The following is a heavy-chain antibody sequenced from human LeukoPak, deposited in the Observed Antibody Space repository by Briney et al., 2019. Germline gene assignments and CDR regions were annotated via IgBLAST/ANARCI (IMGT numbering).Heavy chain of an antibody. Sequence: SETLSLTCTVSGGSISSYYWSWVRQPPGKGLEWIGYICYSGSTNYNPSLKSRVTISVDTSKNQFSLKVSSVTAADTAVYYCARDRRLGYWGQGTLVTVSS. V-gene: IGHV4-59*01. CDR2: ICYSGST. D-gene: IGHD3-22*01. CDR1: GGSISSYY. J-gene: IGHJ4*02. CDR3: ARDRRLGY.